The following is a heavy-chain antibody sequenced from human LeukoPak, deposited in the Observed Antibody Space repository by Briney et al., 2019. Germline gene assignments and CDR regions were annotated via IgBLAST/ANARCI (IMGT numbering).Heavy chain of an antibody. J-gene: IGHJ4*02. CDR2: MSSIGNSI. CDR3: ARFPQLFSPLGY. CDR1: GFTFSDYY. V-gene: IGHV3-11*01. Sequence: NPRGCLRLSCAASGFTFSDYYMTWIRQAPGKGLEWVSYMSSIGNSIYYADSVTGRFTISRDNANNSLYLQMNSLRADDTAVYFCARFPQLFSPLGYWGKVAIVTFSS. D-gene: IGHD3-10*01.